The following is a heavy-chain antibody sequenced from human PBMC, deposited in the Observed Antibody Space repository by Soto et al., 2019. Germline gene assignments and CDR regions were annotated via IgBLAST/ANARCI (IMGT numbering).Heavy chain of an antibody. Sequence: GGPLRVSCAASGFTFGGYAMSWVLQAPGKGLEWVSSTSYNGAATYYGDSVRGRFTFSRDNSKNMLYLQMNSLTAGDTAVYYCATISVASNTEYWGQGTQVTVSS. CDR2: TSYNGAAT. V-gene: IGHV3-23*01. CDR3: ATISVASNTEY. CDR1: GFTFGGYA. D-gene: IGHD5-12*01. J-gene: IGHJ4*02.